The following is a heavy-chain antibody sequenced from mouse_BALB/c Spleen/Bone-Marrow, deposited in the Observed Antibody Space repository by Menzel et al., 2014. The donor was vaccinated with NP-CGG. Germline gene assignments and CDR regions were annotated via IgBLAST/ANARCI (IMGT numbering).Heavy chain of an antibody. CDR3: AREATTITWFAY. CDR1: GFSLTSYG. D-gene: IGHD2-4*01. J-gene: IGHJ3*01. V-gene: IGHV2-9*02. CDR2: IWAGGST. Sequence: QVQLKQSGPGLVAPSQSLSITCTVSGFSLTSYGVHWVRQPPGKGLEWLGVIWAGGSTNYNSALMSRLSISKDNSKSQVFLKMNSLQTDDTAMYYCAREATTITWFAYWGQGTLVTVSA.